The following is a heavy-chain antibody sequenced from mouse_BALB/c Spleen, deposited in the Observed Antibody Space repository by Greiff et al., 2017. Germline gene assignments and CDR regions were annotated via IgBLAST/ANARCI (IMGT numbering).Heavy chain of an antibody. D-gene: IGHD1-1*01. J-gene: IGHJ3*01. CDR2: ISTYYGDA. CDR3: ARESSTAWFAY. Sequence: VQLQESGAELVRPGVSVKISCKGSGYTFTDYAMHWVKQSHAKSLEWIGVISTYYGDASYNQKFKGKATMTVDKSSSTAYMELARLTSEDSAIYYCARESSTAWFAYWGQGTLVTVSA. V-gene: IGHV1S137*01. CDR1: GYTFTDYA.